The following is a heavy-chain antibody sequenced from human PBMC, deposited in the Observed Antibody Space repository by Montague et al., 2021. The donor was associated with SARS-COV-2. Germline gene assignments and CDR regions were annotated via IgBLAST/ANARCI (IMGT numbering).Heavy chain of an antibody. J-gene: IGHJ4*02. CDR1: GGSISSSNW. D-gene: IGHD4/OR15-4a*01. V-gene: IGHV4-4*02. Sequence: SETLSLTCAVSGGSISSSNWWSWVRQPPGKGLEWIGEIYHSGSTNYNPSFNSRVTTSVDKSKNQFSLKLSSVTAADTAVYYCARGGVGLWCGRALDYWGQGTLVTVSS. CDR3: ARGGVGLWCGRALDY. CDR2: IYHSGST.